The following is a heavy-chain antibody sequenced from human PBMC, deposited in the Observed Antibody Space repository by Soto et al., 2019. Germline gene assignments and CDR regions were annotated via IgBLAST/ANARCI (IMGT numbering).Heavy chain of an antibody. CDR1: GGSISSSSYY. Sequence: PSETLSLTCTVSGGSISSSSYYWGWIRQPPGKGLEWIGSIYYSGSTYYNPSLKSRVTISVDTSKNQFSLKLSSVTAADTAVYYCAGNTWSSWSTFDPWGQGTLVTVPS. V-gene: IGHV4-39*07. CDR2: IYYSGST. CDR3: AGNTWSSWSTFDP. D-gene: IGHD6-13*01. J-gene: IGHJ5*02.